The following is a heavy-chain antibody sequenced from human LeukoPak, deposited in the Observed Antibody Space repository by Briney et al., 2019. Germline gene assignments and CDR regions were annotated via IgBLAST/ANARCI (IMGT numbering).Heavy chain of an antibody. Sequence: GGSLRLSCAASGLSFDDYAMHWVRQVPGKGLEWVSAISNGNTYYADSVRGRFTISRDDSKNMVYLQMNSLRVEDTARYYCVREAGYCASVCLKSNWFDPWGQGTLVTVSS. V-gene: IGHV3-23*01. CDR3: VREAGYCASVCLKSNWFDP. D-gene: IGHD2-21*02. CDR1: GLSFDDYA. CDR2: ISNGNT. J-gene: IGHJ5*02.